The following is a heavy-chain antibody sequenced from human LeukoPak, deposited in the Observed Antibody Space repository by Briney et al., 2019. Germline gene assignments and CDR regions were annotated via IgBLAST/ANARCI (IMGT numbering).Heavy chain of an antibody. CDR1: GYSISSGYY. V-gene: IGHV4-38-2*01. J-gene: IGHJ4*02. CDR3: AVTMIRGVLPSYYFDY. D-gene: IGHD3-10*01. CDR2: IYHSGST. Sequence: SETLSLTCAVSGYSISSGYYWGWIRQPPGKGLEWIGSIYHSGSTYYNPSLKSRVTIPVDTSKNQFSLKLSSVTAADTAVYYCAVTMIRGVLPSYYFDYWGQGTLVTVSS.